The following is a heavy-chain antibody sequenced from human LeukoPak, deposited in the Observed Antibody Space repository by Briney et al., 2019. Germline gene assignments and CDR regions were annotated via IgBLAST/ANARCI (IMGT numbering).Heavy chain of an antibody. V-gene: IGHV3-66*01. CDR3: ARGPQHSSFWYRFDY. CDR1: GFTVSSNY. J-gene: IGHJ4*02. CDR2: IYSGGST. Sequence: AGGSLRLSCAASGFTVSSNYMSWVRQAPGKGLEWVSGIYSGGSTYYADSVKGRFTISRDNSKNTLYLQMNSLGAEDTAVYYCARGPQHSSFWYRFDYWGQGTLVTVSS. D-gene: IGHD6-13*01.